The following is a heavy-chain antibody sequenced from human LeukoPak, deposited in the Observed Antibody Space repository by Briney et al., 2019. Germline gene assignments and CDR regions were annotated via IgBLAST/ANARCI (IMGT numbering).Heavy chain of an antibody. V-gene: IGHV4-39*07. CDR1: GGSISSSSYY. CDR3: ARDFSSSWSHFDY. J-gene: IGHJ4*02. Sequence: SETLSLTCTVSGGSISSSSYYWGWIRQPPGKELEWIGSIYYSGSTYYNPSLKSRVTISVDTSKNQFSLKLSSVTAADTAVYYCARDFSSSWSHFDYWGQGTLVTVSS. D-gene: IGHD6-13*01. CDR2: IYYSGST.